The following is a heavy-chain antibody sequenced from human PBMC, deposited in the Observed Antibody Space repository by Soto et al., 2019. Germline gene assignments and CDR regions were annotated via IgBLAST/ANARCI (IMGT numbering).Heavy chain of an antibody. J-gene: IGHJ5*01. V-gene: IGHV3-23*01. Sequence: DVQLLESGGGLVQPGGSLTLSCAASRFTFSDFAMSWVRQAPGKGLEWVSSIGGGGTDTIYADSVKGRFTISRDNSKNRLYLQMDSRRDEDTAVYYWEKDAVLYTGRWDCFDSWGQGTLVTVSS. D-gene: IGHD1-26*01. CDR2: IGGGGTDT. CDR1: RFTFSDFA. CDR3: EKDAVLYTGRWDCFDS.